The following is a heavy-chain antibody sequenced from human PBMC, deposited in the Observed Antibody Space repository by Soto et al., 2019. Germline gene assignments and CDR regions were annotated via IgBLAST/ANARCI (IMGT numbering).Heavy chain of an antibody. CDR1: GGSISSYF. CDR2: IYSSGNT. D-gene: IGHD3-16*01. V-gene: IGHV4-59*12. Sequence: SETLSLTCTVSGGSISSYFWSWIRQPPGKGLEWIGYIYSSGNTNYNPSLKSRVTISVDTSKNQFSLKLSSVTAADTAVYYCARARLGVSYYFDYWGQGTLVTVSS. CDR3: ARARLGVSYYFDY. J-gene: IGHJ4*02.